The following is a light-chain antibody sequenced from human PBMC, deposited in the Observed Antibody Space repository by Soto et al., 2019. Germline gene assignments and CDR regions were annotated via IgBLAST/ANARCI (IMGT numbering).Light chain of an antibody. Sequence: IVLTQSPATLSVSPGERVTLSCRASQSVSSLLAWYQQKPRQAPRLLIYGESSRATGIPDRFSGSGSGTDFTLTISRLEPEDFAVYYCQQYDSSPKTFGQGTKV. V-gene: IGKV3-20*01. J-gene: IGKJ1*01. CDR3: QQYDSSPKT. CDR2: GES. CDR1: QSVSSL.